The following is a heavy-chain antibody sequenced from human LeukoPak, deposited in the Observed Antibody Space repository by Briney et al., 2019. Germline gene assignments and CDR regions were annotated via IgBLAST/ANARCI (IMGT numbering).Heavy chain of an antibody. V-gene: IGHV4-59*01. Sequence: TSETLSLTCTVSGGYIRDYYWSWLRQPPGKGPEWVGDIFYSGNPNYSPSLKSRVSVSTNYNPSLKSRLTMSVDTSKDQFSLNLRTVTCADTAMYYCARVHYVGSGLSSYFDSWGQGTLVTVSS. D-gene: IGHD3-10*01. J-gene: IGHJ4*02. CDR2: IFYSGNP. CDR3: ARVHYVGSGLSSYFDS. CDR1: GGYIRDYY.